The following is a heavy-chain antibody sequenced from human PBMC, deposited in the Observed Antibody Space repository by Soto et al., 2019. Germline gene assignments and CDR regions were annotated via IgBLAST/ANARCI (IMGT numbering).Heavy chain of an antibody. CDR3: ARDLWGGYVTYYYYYGMDV. D-gene: IGHD5-12*01. CDR1: GYTFTSYA. Sequence: QVQLVQSGAEVKKPGASVKVSCKASGYTFTSYAMDWVRQAPGQRLEWMGWINAGNGNTKYSQKFQGRVTITRDTFASTVYMELSSLRSEDTAVYYCARDLWGGYVTYYYYYGMDVWGQGTTVTVSS. J-gene: IGHJ6*02. CDR2: INAGNGNT. V-gene: IGHV1-3*01.